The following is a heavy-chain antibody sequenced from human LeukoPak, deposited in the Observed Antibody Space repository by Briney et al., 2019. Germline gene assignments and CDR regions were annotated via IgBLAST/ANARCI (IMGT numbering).Heavy chain of an antibody. CDR1: GFTFSSYG. Sequence: GGSLRLSCAASGFTFSSYGMHWVRQAPGKGLEWVAFIRYDGSNKYYADSVKGRFTISRDNSKNTLYLQMNSLRVEDTAVYYCARTYSSSWGIIDYWGQGTLVTVSS. D-gene: IGHD6-13*01. CDR2: IRYDGSNK. J-gene: IGHJ4*02. CDR3: ARTYSSSWGIIDY. V-gene: IGHV3-30*02.